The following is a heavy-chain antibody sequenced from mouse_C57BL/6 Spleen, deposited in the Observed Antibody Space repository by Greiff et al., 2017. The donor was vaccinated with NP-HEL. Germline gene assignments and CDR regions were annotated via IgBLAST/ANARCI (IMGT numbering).Heavy chain of an antibody. V-gene: IGHV1-26*01. CDR2: INPNNGGT. J-gene: IGHJ3*01. CDR3: AREGRGGLRRGCAY. CDR1: GYTFTDYY. Sequence: VQLQQSGPELVKPGASVKISCKASGYTFTDYYMNWVKQSHGKSLEWIGDINPNNGGTSYNQKFKGKATLTVDKSSSTAYMELRSLTSEDSAVYYCAREGRGGLRRGCAYWGQGTLVTVSA. D-gene: IGHD2-4*01.